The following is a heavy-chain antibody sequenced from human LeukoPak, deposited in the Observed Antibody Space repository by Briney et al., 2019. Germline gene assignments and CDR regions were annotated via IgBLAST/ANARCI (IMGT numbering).Heavy chain of an antibody. J-gene: IGHJ4*02. CDR1: GFTFSNYG. Sequence: GGSLRLSCAASGFTFSNYGIHWVRQAPGKGLEWVAVISYDGSNKYADSVKGRFTISRDNSKNTLYLQMNSLRTEDTAVYYCATTLGSGWKFNYWGQGTLVTVSP. CDR3: ATTLGSGWKFNY. D-gene: IGHD6-19*01. CDR2: ISYDGSNK. V-gene: IGHV3-30*03.